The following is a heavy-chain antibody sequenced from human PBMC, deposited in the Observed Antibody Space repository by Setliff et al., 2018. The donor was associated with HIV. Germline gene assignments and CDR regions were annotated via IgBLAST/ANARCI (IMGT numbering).Heavy chain of an antibody. CDR2: IYYSGST. Sequence: SETLSLTCTVSGGSISSSSYYWGWIRQPPGKGLEWIGSIYYSGSTYYNPSLKSRVTISVDTSENHFSLRLSSVTAADTAVYYCARLDYSNYYSYYIDVWGEGTMVTVSS. V-gene: IGHV4-39*02. CDR3: ARLDYSNYYSYYIDV. D-gene: IGHD4-4*01. J-gene: IGHJ6*03. CDR1: GGSISSSSYY.